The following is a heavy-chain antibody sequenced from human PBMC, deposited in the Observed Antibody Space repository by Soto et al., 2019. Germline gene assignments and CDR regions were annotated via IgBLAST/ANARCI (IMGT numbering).Heavy chain of an antibody. J-gene: IGHJ4*02. Sequence: QVQLVESGGGVVQPGRSLRLSCAASGFTFSTYGMHWVRQAPGKGLEWVAVISYDETYEYHADSVKGRFTISRDNSKNALSLQMNSLRPEDTAVYYCAKAAAREFDYWGQGTLVTVSS. CDR3: AKAAAREFDY. D-gene: IGHD6-6*01. CDR2: ISYDETYE. V-gene: IGHV3-30*18. CDR1: GFTFSTYG.